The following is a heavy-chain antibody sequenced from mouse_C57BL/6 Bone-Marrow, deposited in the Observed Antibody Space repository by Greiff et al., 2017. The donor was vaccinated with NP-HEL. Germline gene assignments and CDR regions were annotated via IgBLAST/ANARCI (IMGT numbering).Heavy chain of an antibody. CDR2: ISSGSSTI. CDR1: GFTFSSFG. J-gene: IGHJ4*01. Sequence: DVHLVESGGGLVQPGGSRKLSCAASGFTFSSFGMHWVRQAPEKGLEWVAYISSGSSTIYYADTVKGRFTISRDNPKNTLYLQMTSLRSEDTAMYYCARYYYGNYAMDYWGQGTSVTVSS. CDR3: ARYYYGNYAMDY. V-gene: IGHV5-17*02. D-gene: IGHD1-1*01.